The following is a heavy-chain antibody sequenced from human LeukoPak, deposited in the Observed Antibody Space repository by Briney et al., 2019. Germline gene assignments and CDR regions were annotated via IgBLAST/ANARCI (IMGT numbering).Heavy chain of an antibody. CDR2: ISSSSSYI. V-gene: IGHV3-21*06. CDR3: ARAGSGRSPDWFDP. Sequence: GGSLRLSCAASGFTFGSYSMNWVRQAPGKGLEWVSSISSSSSYIYYADSVKGRFTISRDNAKNSLYLQMNSLRAEDTAVYYCARAGSGRSPDWFDPWGQGTLVTVSS. CDR1: GFTFGSYS. D-gene: IGHD1-26*01. J-gene: IGHJ5*02.